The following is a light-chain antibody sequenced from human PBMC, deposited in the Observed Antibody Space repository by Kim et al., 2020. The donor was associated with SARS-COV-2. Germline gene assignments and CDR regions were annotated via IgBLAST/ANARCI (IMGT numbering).Light chain of an antibody. CDR1: SSDIGDYNY. V-gene: IGLV2-14*03. CDR3: SSYTSISTVV. CDR2: DVT. Sequence: QSALTQPASVSGSPGQSITISYTGSSSDIGDYNYVSWYQQHPGKAPKLIIFDVTNRPSGVSNRFSGSKSGHTASLTISGLQAEDEADYYCSSYTSISTVVFGGGTQLTVL. J-gene: IGLJ2*01.